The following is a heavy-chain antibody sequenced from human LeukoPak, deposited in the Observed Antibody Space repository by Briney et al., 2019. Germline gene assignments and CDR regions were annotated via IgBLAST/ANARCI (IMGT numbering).Heavy chain of an antibody. J-gene: IGHJ4*02. Sequence: GGSLRLSCAASGFSFSSHAMHWVRQAPGKGLEWVAFISYDGSTKTYADSVKGRFTISRDNAKNSLYLQMNSLRVEDTAVYYCARLVGDRTIYDYWGQGTLVTVSS. CDR2: ISYDGSTK. D-gene: IGHD1-26*01. V-gene: IGHV3-30*12. CDR1: GFSFSSHA. CDR3: ARLVGDRTIYDY.